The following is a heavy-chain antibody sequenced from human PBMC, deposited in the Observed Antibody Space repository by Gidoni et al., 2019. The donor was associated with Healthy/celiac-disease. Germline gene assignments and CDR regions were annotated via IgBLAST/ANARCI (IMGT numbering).Heavy chain of an antibody. D-gene: IGHD3-10*01. CDR2: FTPIFGTA. Sequence: QAPPAQSGAEVKKPGSSVKVSCQASGRTFSSYAISWVRQAPGQGLEWMGGFTPIFGTANYAQKFQGRVTITADESTSTAYMELSSLRSEDTAVYYCARERFMVRGVIDYWGQGTLVTVSS. CDR1: GRTFSSYA. J-gene: IGHJ4*02. CDR3: ARERFMVRGVIDY. V-gene: IGHV1-69*01.